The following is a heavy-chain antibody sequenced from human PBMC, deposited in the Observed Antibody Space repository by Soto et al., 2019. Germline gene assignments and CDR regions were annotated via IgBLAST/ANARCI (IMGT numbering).Heavy chain of an antibody. V-gene: IGHV4-4*07. J-gene: IGHJ3*02. CDR1: GGSISTYY. CDR2: VYISGST. Sequence: QVQLQESGPGLVKPSETLSLTCTVTGGSISTYYWNWIRQSAGKGLEWIGRVYISGSTNYHPSLKSRVAMSVETSNNQFSLKVTSVTAADTSVYYCARGGRDGFDICGHGTMVTVSS. CDR3: ARGGRDGFDI.